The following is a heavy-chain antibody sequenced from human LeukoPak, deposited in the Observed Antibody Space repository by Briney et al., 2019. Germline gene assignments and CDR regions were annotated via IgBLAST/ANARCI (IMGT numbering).Heavy chain of an antibody. J-gene: IGHJ4*02. CDR1: GFTFSSYA. V-gene: IGHV3-23*01. D-gene: IGHD3-3*01. Sequence: PGGSLRLSCAASGFTFSSYAMNWVRQAPGKGLEWVSSIRGSGDITDYADSVKGRFTISRDNSKNTLYLQMNSLRAEDTAIYCCANTYFWNDYYTPSLDYWGQGTLVTVSS. CDR3: ANTYFWNDYYTPSLDY. CDR2: IRGSGDIT.